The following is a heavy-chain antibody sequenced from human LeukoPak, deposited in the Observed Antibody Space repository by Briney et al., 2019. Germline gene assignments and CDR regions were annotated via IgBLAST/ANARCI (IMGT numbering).Heavy chain of an antibody. CDR3: ARGRAVVVPAAINSYYYYGMDV. CDR2: INHSGST. CDR1: GGSFSGYY. D-gene: IGHD2-2*02. Sequence: KPSETLSLTCAVYGGSFSGYYWSWIRQPPGKGLEWIGEINHSGSTNYNPSLKSRVTISVDTSKNQFSLKLSSVTAADTAVYYCARGRAVVVPAAINSYYYYGMDVWGQGTTVTVSS. V-gene: IGHV4-34*01. J-gene: IGHJ6*02.